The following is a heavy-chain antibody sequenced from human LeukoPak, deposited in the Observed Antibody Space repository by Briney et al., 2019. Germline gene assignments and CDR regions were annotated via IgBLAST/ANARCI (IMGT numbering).Heavy chain of an antibody. J-gene: IGHJ6*03. D-gene: IGHD6-6*01. V-gene: IGHV4-38-2*02. Sequence: SETLSLTCTVSGYSISSGHYWGWIRQPPGKGLEWIGSFHHSGRTYYNPSFKGRVTISVDTSKNQFSLKLTSVTAAVTAVYYCVSKGSLAARQDYNYYYMDVWGKGTTVTVSS. CDR1: GYSISSGHY. CDR2: FHHSGRT. CDR3: VSKGSLAARQDYNYYYMDV.